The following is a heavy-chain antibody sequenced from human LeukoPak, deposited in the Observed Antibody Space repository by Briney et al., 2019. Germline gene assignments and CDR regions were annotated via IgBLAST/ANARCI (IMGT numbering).Heavy chain of an antibody. CDR3: AKDPPRGSYFEL. CDR1: GGSISGWY. CDR2: IYGSGYT. D-gene: IGHD3-10*01. Sequence: SETLSLTCTVSGGSISGWYWSWIRQPPGKGLEWIGYIYGSGYTNYNPSLKSRVTMSIDTSKKQFSLNLNSVTAADTAVYYCAKDPPRGSYFELWGRGTLVTVSS. V-gene: IGHV4-59*01. J-gene: IGHJ2*01.